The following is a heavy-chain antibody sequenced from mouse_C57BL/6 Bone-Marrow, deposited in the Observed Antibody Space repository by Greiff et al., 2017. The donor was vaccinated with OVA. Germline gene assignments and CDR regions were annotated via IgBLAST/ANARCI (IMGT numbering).Heavy chain of an antibody. CDR1: GFSLSTFGMG. J-gene: IGHJ1*03. CDR3: ARIPYGNYWYFDV. V-gene: IGHV8-8*01. CDR2: IWWDDDK. D-gene: IGHD2-1*01. Sequence: QVTLKESGPGILQPSQTLSLTCSFSGFSLSTFGMGVGWIRQPSGKGLEWLAHIWWDDDKYYNPALKSRLTISKDTSTNQVFLKIADVDTADTATYYCARIPYGNYWYFDVWGTGTTVTVSS.